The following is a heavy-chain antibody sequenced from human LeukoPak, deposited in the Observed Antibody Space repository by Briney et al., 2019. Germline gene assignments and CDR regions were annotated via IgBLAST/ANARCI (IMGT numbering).Heavy chain of an antibody. CDR3: ARGARDGYYH. J-gene: IGHJ4*02. CDR1: GGSISSYY. Sequence: SETLSLTCTVSGGSISSYYWSWIRQPPGKGLEWIGYIYYSGSTNYNPSLKSRATISVDTSKNQFSLKLSSVTAADTAVYYCARGARDGYYHWGQGTLVTVSS. V-gene: IGHV4-59*01. D-gene: IGHD5-24*01. CDR2: IYYSGST.